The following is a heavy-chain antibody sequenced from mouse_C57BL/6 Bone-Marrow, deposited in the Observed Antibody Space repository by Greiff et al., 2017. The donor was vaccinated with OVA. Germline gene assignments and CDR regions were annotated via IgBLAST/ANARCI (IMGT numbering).Heavy chain of an antibody. CDR2: INPNNGGT. CDR1: GYTFTDYN. Sequence: VQLKQSGPELVKPGTSVKMSCKASGYTFTDYNMHWVKQSHGKSLEWIGYINPNNGGTSYNQKFKGKATLTVNKSSSTAYMELRSLTSEDSAVYYCAREGFWYFDVWGTGTTVTVSS. V-gene: IGHV1-22*01. J-gene: IGHJ1*03. CDR3: AREGFWYFDV.